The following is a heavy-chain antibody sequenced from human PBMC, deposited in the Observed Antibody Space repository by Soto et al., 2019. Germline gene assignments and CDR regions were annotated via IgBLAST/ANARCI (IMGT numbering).Heavy chain of an antibody. J-gene: IGHJ5*02. V-gene: IGHV3-7*03. D-gene: IGHD3-16*01. CDR1: GFTFSSYW. Sequence: EVQLVESGGGLVQPGGSLRLSCAASGFTFSSYWMSWVRQAPGKGLEWVANIKQDGSEKYYVDSVKGRFTISRDNAKNSLYLQMNSLRAEDTAVYYCARGGSLQVPLRTVTWIVDPWGQGTLVTVSS. CDR2: IKQDGSEK. CDR3: ARGGSLQVPLRTVTWIVDP.